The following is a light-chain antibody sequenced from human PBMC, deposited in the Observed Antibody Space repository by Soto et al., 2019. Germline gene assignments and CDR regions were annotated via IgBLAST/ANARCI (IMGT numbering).Light chain of an antibody. J-gene: IGKJ5*01. CDR2: DAS. V-gene: IGKV3-11*01. Sequence: EIVLTQSPATLSLSPGERATLSCRASQSVSSYLAWYQQKPGQAPRLLIYDASNRATGIPARFSGSGSGTDFTLTISSLEPEDFAVYYCQQRSNWPPSFGQGTRTGDK. CDR1: QSVSSY. CDR3: QQRSNWPPS.